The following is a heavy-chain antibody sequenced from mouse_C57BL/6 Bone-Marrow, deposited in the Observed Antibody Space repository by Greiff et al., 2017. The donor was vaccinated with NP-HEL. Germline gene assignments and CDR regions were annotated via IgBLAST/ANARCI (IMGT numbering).Heavy chain of an antibody. CDR2: IWGDGST. V-gene: IGHV2-3*01. D-gene: IGHD1-1*01. CDR1: GFSLTSYG. Sequence: QVHVKQSGPGLVAPSQSLSITCTVSGFSLTSYGVSWVRQPPGKGLEWLGVIWGDGSTNYHSALISRLSICKDNSKSQVFLKLNSLQTDDTATYYCAKGGYGSSYWFAYWGQGTLVTVSA. CDR3: AKGGYGSSYWFAY. J-gene: IGHJ3*01.